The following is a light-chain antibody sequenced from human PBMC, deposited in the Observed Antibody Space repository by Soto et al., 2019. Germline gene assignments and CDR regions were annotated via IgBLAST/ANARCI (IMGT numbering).Light chain of an antibody. CDR2: AAI. CDR1: QTINTY. V-gene: IGKV1-39*01. CDR3: QQSYSINRN. J-gene: IGKJ2*01. Sequence: DIQMTQSPSSLSASVGDRVTITCRASQTINTYLNWYQQKLGKAPKLLIYAAITLQSGVPSRFSGSGSGTDFTLPISSLQPDDFATYYSQQSYSINRNFGQRTKLQIK.